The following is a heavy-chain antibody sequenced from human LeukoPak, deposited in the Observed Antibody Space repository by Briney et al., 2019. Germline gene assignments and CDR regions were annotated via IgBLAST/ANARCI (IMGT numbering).Heavy chain of an antibody. D-gene: IGHD1-20*01. V-gene: IGHV3-11*01. CDR3: ARAAYNWN. CDR1: GFTIRDYV. Sequence: PGGSLRLSCAASGFTIRDYVMSWVRQAPGKGLEWVSYIDPSGTALHYADSVKGRFTVSRDNGKNSLSLQLRSLRAEDTALYYCARAAYNWNWGQGTLVTVSS. CDR2: IDPSGTAL. J-gene: IGHJ4*02.